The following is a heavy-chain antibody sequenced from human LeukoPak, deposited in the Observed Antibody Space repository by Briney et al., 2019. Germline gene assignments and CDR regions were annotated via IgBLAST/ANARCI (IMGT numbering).Heavy chain of an antibody. Sequence: SGGFLRLSCAASGFTFSSYSMNWVRQAPGKGLEWVSSISSSSSYIYYADSVKGRFTISRDNAKNSLYLQMNSLRAEDTAVYYCATLVGAMDYFDYWGQGTPVTVSS. J-gene: IGHJ4*02. CDR2: ISSSSSYI. CDR1: GFTFSSYS. V-gene: IGHV3-21*01. CDR3: ATLVGAMDYFDY. D-gene: IGHD1-26*01.